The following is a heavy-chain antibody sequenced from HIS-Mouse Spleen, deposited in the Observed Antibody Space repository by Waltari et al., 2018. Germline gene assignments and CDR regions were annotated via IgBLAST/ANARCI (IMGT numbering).Heavy chain of an antibody. D-gene: IGHD6-13*01. V-gene: IGHV4-39*07. CDR3: AREIPYSSSWYDWYFDL. Sequence: QLQLQESGPGLVKPSETLSLTCTVSGGSISSSSYYWGWIRQPPGKGLEWVGVIDYSGSTYYNPSLKGRVTISVDTSKNQFSLKLSSVTAADTAVYYCAREIPYSSSWYDWYFDLWGRGTLVTVSS. J-gene: IGHJ2*01. CDR1: GGSISSSSYY. CDR2: IDYSGST.